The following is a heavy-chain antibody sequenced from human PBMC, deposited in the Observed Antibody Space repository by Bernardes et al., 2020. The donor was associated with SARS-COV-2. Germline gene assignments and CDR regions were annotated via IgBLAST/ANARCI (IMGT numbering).Heavy chain of an antibody. J-gene: IGHJ1*01. D-gene: IGHD3-16*02. V-gene: IGHV4-61*01. CDR1: GGSVSSGSYY. CDR3: ASEYYDYVWGSYRESPGYIEH. CDR2: IYYSGST. Sequence: SETLSLTRTVSGGSVSSGSYYWSWIRQPPGKGLEWIGYIYYSGSTNYNPSLKSRVTISVDTSKNQFSLKLSSVTAADTAVYYCASEYYDYVWGSYRESPGYIEHWSQGTMVTVSS.